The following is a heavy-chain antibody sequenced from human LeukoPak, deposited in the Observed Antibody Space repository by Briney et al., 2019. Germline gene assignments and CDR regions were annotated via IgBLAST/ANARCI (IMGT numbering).Heavy chain of an antibody. Sequence: SGTLSLTCAVSGGSISGSNWWSWVRQPPGKGLEWIGEIYHSGSTNYNPSLKSRVTISVDKSKNQFSLRLSSVTAADTAVYYCARQALGIRGYYFDYWGQGTLVTVSS. D-gene: IGHD7-27*01. V-gene: IGHV4-4*02. J-gene: IGHJ4*02. CDR3: ARQALGIRGYYFDY. CDR1: GGSISGSNW. CDR2: IYHSGST.